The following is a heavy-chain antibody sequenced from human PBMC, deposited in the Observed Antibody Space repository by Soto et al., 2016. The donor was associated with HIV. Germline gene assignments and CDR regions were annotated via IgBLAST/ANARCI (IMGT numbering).Heavy chain of an antibody. Sequence: QVHLVQSGAEVKKPGASVKVSCKASGDTFHNYAMSWARQAPGQGLEWMGGIIPIFGTANYAEKFQGRITIAADESTTTGYMEMHRLTSQDTAVYYCAHLWYYDSSGQRGYFQHWGQGTLVTVSS. D-gene: IGHD3-22*01. CDR1: GDTFHNYA. J-gene: IGHJ1*01. V-gene: IGHV1-69*13. CDR2: IIPIFGTA. CDR3: AHLWYYDSSGQRGYFQH.